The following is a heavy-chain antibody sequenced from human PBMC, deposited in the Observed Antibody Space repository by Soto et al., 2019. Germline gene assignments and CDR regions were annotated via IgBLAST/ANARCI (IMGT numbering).Heavy chain of an antibody. CDR2: IYPRGGTT. D-gene: IGHD3-22*01. J-gene: IGHJ6*02. CDR1: GYNFTSHY. V-gene: IGHV1-46*01. CDR3: ARVGYSSTGTTFHYHGLDV. Sequence: ASVKVSCKASGYNFTSHYMHWVRQAPGQGLESMGIIYPRGGTTIYAQKFQGRVTMTRDTSTHTFYMELSSLRSEDTAMYYCARVGYSSTGTTFHYHGLDVWGQGTTVTVSS.